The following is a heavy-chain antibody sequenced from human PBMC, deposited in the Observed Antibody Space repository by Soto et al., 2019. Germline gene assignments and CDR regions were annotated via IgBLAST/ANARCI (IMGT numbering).Heavy chain of an antibody. CDR2: INHVGGT. CDR1: GGFLSESY. J-gene: IGHJ5*02. D-gene: IGHD3-16*01. Sequence: QVQLQQWGAGLLKPSETLSLTCAVYGGFLSESYWTWIRQPPGKGLEWIGEINHVGGTNYNPSLKSRVTMSVDTSQNQFSRRLISVTAADTAMYFCVRIRYQLPSSVLWLDPWGQGTPVTVSS. CDR3: VRIRYQLPSSVLWLDP. V-gene: IGHV4-34*01.